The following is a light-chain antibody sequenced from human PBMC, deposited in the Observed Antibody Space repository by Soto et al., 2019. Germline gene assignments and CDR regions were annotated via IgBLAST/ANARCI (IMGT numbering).Light chain of an antibody. CDR1: QSIRSW. J-gene: IGKJ4*01. Sequence: IQMTQSPSTLSASVGDRVTITCRASQSIRSWLAWYQQKPGKAPKLLIYKASSLESGVPSRFSGSGSGTEFTLTVSNLQPDDFETYYRQQYNSYPSFGGGTKVEIK. CDR2: KAS. CDR3: QQYNSYPS. V-gene: IGKV1-5*03.